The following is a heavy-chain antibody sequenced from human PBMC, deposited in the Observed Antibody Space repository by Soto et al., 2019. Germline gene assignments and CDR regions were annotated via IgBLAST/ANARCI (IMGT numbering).Heavy chain of an antibody. CDR3: AREGGNLNGFDP. Sequence: EVQLVESGGGLVQPGGSLRLSCAASGFTFSSYSMNWVRQAPGKGLEWVSYISSSSSTIYYADAVKGRFTISRDNAKNSLYLQMNRLRDEDTAVYYCAREGGNLNGFDPWGQGTLVTVSS. CDR1: GFTFSSYS. J-gene: IGHJ5*02. V-gene: IGHV3-48*02. CDR2: ISSSSSTI. D-gene: IGHD1-26*01.